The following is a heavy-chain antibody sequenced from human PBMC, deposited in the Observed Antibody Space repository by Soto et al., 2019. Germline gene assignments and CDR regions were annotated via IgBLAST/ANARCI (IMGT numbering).Heavy chain of an antibody. V-gene: IGHV4-4*02. Sequence: PSETLSLTCAVSGGSISSSNWWSWVRQPPGKGLEWIGEIYHSGSTNYNPSLKSRVTISVDKSKNQFSLKLSSVTAADTAVYYCARAVGSSSRDYFDYWGQGTLVTVS. J-gene: IGHJ4*02. CDR1: GGSISSSNW. CDR3: ARAVGSSSRDYFDY. CDR2: IYHSGST. D-gene: IGHD6-13*01.